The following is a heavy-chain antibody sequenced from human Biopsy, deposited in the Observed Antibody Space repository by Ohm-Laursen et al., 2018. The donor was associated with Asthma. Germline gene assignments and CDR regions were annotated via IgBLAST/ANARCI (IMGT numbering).Heavy chain of an antibody. CDR3: ARESGQDSGGTGAFDR. J-gene: IGHJ3*02. V-gene: IGHV3-30*03. Sequence: SLRLSCSASGFVFSQCGMHWVRQAPGKGLEWVALISSDGHNKYYKDSVKGRCTIFRDNSKLRLYLEINSLRVEDSAVYYCARESGQDSGGTGAFDRWGQGIMVAVSS. D-gene: IGHD4-23*01. CDR2: ISSDGHNK. CDR1: GFVFSQCG.